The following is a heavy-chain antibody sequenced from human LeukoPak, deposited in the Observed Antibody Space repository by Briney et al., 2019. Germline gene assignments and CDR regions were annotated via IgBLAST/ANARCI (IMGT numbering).Heavy chain of an antibody. V-gene: IGHV4-59*12. CDR1: GGSISSYY. Sequence: SETLSLTCTVSGGSISSYYWSWIRQPPGKGLEWIGYIYYSGSTNYNPSLKSRVTISVDTSKNQFSLKLSSVTAADTAVYYCARGQYLRDAFDIWGQGTMVTVSS. J-gene: IGHJ3*02. CDR2: IYYSGST. CDR3: ARGQYLRDAFDI.